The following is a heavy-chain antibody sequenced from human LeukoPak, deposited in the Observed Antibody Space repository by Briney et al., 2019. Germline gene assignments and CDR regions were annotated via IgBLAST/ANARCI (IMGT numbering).Heavy chain of an antibody. V-gene: IGHV3-64D*09. J-gene: IGHJ6*02. Sequence: GGSLRLSCSASGFTFSTYAMHWVRQPPGKGLEYVSGISSNGGSTYYADSVKGRFTISRDNSKNTLYLQMSGLGAEDAAVYYCVKSPSDGLDVWGQGATVTVSS. CDR1: GFTFSTYA. CDR2: ISSNGGST. CDR3: VKSPSDGLDV.